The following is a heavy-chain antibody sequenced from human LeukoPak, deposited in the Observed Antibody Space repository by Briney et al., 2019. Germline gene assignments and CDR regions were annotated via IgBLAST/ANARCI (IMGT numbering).Heavy chain of an antibody. J-gene: IGHJ3*02. Sequence: GASVKVSCKASGYTFTGYYMHWVRQAPGQGLEWMGWINPNSGGTNYAQKFQGWVTMTRDTSISTAYMELSRLRSDDTAVYYCARDLGDGVRGADDAFDIWGQGPMVTVSS. CDR3: ARDLGDGVRGADDAFDI. CDR1: GYTFTGYY. CDR2: INPNSGGT. V-gene: IGHV1-2*04. D-gene: IGHD3-10*01.